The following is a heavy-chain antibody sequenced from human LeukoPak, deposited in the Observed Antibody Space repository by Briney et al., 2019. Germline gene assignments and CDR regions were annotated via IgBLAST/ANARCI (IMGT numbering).Heavy chain of an antibody. D-gene: IGHD1-1*01. J-gene: IGHJ4*02. CDR1: GFTFSSYS. CDR2: ISSGGTFM. V-gene: IGHV3-21*01. CDR3: AREPTGDY. Sequence: PGGSLRLSCAASGFTFSSYSINWVRQAPGKGLEWVSSISSGGTFMYYADSVKGRFTISRDNAEKSVFLQMNSLRAEDSAVYYCAREPTGDYWGQGMLVTVSS.